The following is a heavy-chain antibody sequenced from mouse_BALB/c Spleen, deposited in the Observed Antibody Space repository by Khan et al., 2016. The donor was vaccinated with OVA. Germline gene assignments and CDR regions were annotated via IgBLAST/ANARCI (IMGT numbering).Heavy chain of an antibody. Sequence: QVQLKESGPGLVAPSQSLSITCTVSGFSLTDYGVSWIRQPPGKGLEWLGVICGGGSTYYNSALKSRLSISKDNSKSQVFLKMSSLQTDDTAMYYCAKGVRSYYDALDYWGQGTSVTVSS. V-gene: IGHV2-6-5*01. D-gene: IGHD2-14*01. CDR3: AKGVRSYYDALDY. CDR1: GFSLTDYG. J-gene: IGHJ4*01. CDR2: ICGGGST.